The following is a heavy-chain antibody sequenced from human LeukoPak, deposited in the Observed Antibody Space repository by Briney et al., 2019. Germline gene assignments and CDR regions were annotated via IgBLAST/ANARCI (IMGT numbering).Heavy chain of an antibody. J-gene: IGHJ4*02. CDR3: AKAFSSGWSPFDY. Sequence: GGSLRLSCAASGFTINTFTMNWVRQAPGKGLEWVSTIRGAEGGTYYADSVKGRFTISRDNFENTLYLQMNYLREEDTDLYYCAKAFSSGWSPFDYWGQGALVTVSS. CDR1: GFTINTFT. CDR2: IRGAEGGT. V-gene: IGHV3-23*01. D-gene: IGHD6-19*01.